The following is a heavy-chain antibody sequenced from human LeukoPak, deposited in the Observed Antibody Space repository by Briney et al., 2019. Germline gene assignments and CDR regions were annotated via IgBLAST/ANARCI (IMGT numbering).Heavy chain of an antibody. V-gene: IGHV3-7*01. CDR2: INEDGRDK. CDR1: GFTFSSFW. J-gene: IGHJ4*02. CDR3: AIGGWLGY. Sequence: HPGGSLRLSCAVSGFTFSSFWMTWVRQAPGKGLEWVANINEDGRDKYYVDSVKGRFSISRDNAKNSLYLQMNSLRAEDTAMYYCAIGGWLGYWGQGTLVTVSS. D-gene: IGHD6-19*01.